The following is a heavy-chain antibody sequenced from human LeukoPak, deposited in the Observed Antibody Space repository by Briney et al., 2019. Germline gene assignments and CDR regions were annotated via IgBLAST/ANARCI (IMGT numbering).Heavy chain of an antibody. D-gene: IGHD3-22*01. Sequence: ASVKVSCKASGYTFTSYGISWVRQAPGQGLEWMGWISAYNGNTNYAQKLQGRVTMTTDTSTSTAYMELKSLRSDDTAVYYCASSYYDSSGYYGPWYFDYWGQGTLVTVSS. CDR3: ASSYYDSSGYYGPWYFDY. CDR1: GYTFTSYG. V-gene: IGHV1-18*01. CDR2: ISAYNGNT. J-gene: IGHJ4*02.